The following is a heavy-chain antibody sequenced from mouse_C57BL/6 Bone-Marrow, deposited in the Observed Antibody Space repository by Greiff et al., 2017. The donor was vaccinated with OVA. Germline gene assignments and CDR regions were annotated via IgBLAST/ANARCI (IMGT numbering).Heavy chain of an antibody. CDR2: IYPRSGNT. Sequence: VKLQESGAELARPGASVKLSCKASGYTFTSYGISWVKQRTGQGLEWIGEIYPRSGNTYYNEKFKGKATLTADKSSSTVYMELRRLTSEHSAVYFCARYDGYYDYWGQGTTLAVSS. J-gene: IGHJ2*01. V-gene: IGHV1-81*01. CDR3: ARYDGYYDY. CDR1: GYTFTSYG. D-gene: IGHD2-3*01.